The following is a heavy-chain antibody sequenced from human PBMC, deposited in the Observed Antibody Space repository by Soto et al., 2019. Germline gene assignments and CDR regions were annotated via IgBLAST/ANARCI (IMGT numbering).Heavy chain of an antibody. J-gene: IGHJ6*02. D-gene: IGHD3-3*01. V-gene: IGHV4-31*03. Sequence: PSETLSLTCTVSGGSISSGGYYWSWIRQHPGKGLEWIGYIYYSGSTYYNPSLKSRVTISVDTSKNQFSLKLSSVTAADTAVYYCARAWRAYYYGMDVWGQGTTVTVSS. CDR2: IYYSGST. CDR3: ARAWRAYYYGMDV. CDR1: GGSISSGGYY.